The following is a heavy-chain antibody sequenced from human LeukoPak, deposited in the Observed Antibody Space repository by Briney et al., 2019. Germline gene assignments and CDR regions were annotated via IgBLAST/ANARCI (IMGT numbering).Heavy chain of an antibody. D-gene: IGHD3-10*01. Sequence: SETLSLTCTVSGGSISSYYWSWIRRPPGKGLEWIGYIYYSGSTNYNPSLKSRVTISVDTSKNQFSLKLSSVTAADTAVYYCARYYYGSGSLWDYWGQGTLVTVSS. CDR1: GGSISSYY. V-gene: IGHV4-59*08. CDR3: ARYYYGSGSLWDY. CDR2: IYYSGST. J-gene: IGHJ4*02.